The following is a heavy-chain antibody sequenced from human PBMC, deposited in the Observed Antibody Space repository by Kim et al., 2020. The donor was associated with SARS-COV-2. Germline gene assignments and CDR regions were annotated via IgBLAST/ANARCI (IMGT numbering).Heavy chain of an antibody. V-gene: IGHV3-23*01. Sequence: YYADSVKGRFTISRDNSKNTLYLQMNSLRAEDTAVYYCAKFTQVLPYFDYWGQGTLVTVSS. D-gene: IGHD2-2*01. J-gene: IGHJ4*02. CDR3: AKFTQVLPYFDY.